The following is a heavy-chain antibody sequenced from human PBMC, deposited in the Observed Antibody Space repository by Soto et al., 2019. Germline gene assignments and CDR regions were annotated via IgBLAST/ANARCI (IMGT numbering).Heavy chain of an antibody. Sequence: QVQLQESGPGLVKPSQTLSLTCTVSGGSISSGGYYWSWIRQHPGKGLEWIGYIYYSGSTYYNPSLKCRVTISVVTSKHQFSLKLSSVTAADTAVYYCVRDLQYSRLFYGMDVWGQGTTVTVSS. D-gene: IGHD6-13*01. CDR2: IYYSGST. CDR1: GGSISSGGYY. V-gene: IGHV4-31*03. J-gene: IGHJ6*02. CDR3: VRDLQYSRLFYGMDV.